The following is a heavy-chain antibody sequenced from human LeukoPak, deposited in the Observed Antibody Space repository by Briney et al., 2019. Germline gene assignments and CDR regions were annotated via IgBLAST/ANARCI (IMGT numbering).Heavy chain of an antibody. Sequence: GGSLRLSCAASGFTFSSYGMSWVRQAPGKGQEWVSSISGSGGSTNYADSVKGRFTISRDNSKNTLYLQMNSLRAEDTAVYYCAKSSGSSNWYEFDYWGQGALVTVSS. CDR1: GFTFSSYG. V-gene: IGHV3-23*01. CDR3: AKSSGSSNWYEFDY. J-gene: IGHJ4*02. D-gene: IGHD6-13*01. CDR2: ISGSGGST.